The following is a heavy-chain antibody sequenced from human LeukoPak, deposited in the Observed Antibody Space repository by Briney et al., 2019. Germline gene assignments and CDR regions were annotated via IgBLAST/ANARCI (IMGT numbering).Heavy chain of an antibody. CDR2: INHSGST. CDR1: RVSFSSYY. V-gene: IGHV4-34*01. CDR3: ASGGWYRGY. Sequence: SETLSLTCAVYRVSFSSYYWTWIRQPPGKGLEWIGEINHSGSTNYNPSLKSRVTISVDTSKNQFSLKLTSVTAADTAVYYCASGGWYRGYWGQGTLVTVSS. D-gene: IGHD6-19*01. J-gene: IGHJ4*02.